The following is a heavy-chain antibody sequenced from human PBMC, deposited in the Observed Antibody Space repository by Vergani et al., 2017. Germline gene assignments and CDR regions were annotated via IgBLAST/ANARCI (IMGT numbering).Heavy chain of an antibody. CDR3: ADTRGDYSSSGGYTRAADYKYYMDV. Sequence: QVQLVQSGAEVKKPGSSVKVSCKASGGTFSSYAISWVRQAPGQGLEWMGGIIPIFGTANYAQKFQGRVTITADESTSTAYMELSSLRSEDTAGYYCADTRGDYSSSGGYTRAADYKYYMDVWGKGTTVTVSS. J-gene: IGHJ6*03. V-gene: IGHV1-69*01. CDR2: IIPIFGTA. CDR1: GGTFSSYA. D-gene: IGHD2-2*02.